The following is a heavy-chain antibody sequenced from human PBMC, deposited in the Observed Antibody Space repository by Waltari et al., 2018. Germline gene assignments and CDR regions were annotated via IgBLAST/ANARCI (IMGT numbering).Heavy chain of an antibody. CDR3: ARDPPSYGGNSGHYYGMDV. Sequence: QVQLQESGPGLVKPSQTLSLTCTVSGGSISSGSYYWSWIRQPAGKGLEWIGYIYTSGSTKYNPSLKSRVTISVDTSKNQFSLKLSAVTAADTAVYYCARDPPSYGGNSGHYYGMDVWGQGTTVTVSS. CDR2: IYTSGST. J-gene: IGHJ6*02. CDR1: GGSISSGSYY. V-gene: IGHV4-61*09. D-gene: IGHD2-21*02.